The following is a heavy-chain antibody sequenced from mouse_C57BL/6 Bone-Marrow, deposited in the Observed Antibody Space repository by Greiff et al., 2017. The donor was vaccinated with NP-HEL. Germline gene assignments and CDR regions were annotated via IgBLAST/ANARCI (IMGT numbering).Heavy chain of an antibody. CDR3: ARKGYYGSSWDWYFDV. CDR2: IFPGSGST. Sequence: QVQLQQSGPELVKPGASVKISCKASGYTFTDYYINWVKQRPGQGLEWIGWIFPGSGSTYYNEKFKGKATLTVDKSSSTAYMLLSSLTSEDSAVYFCARKGYYGSSWDWYFDVWGTGTTVTVSS. D-gene: IGHD1-1*01. J-gene: IGHJ1*03. CDR1: GYTFTDYY. V-gene: IGHV1-75*01.